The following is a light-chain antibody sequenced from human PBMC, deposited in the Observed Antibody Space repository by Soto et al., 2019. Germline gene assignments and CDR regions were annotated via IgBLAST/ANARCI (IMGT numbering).Light chain of an antibody. J-gene: IGKJ1*01. CDR2: DVS. Sequence: DIQMPQSPSTLSASLGDRFTITCRASQSIGDSLAWYQQKPGKAPYLLISDVSSLERGVPSRFSGSGSGTEFTLTISSMQPDDFATFYCQQYNGYSRTFGQGTKVDIK. CDR3: QQYNGYSRT. V-gene: IGKV1-5*01. CDR1: QSIGDS.